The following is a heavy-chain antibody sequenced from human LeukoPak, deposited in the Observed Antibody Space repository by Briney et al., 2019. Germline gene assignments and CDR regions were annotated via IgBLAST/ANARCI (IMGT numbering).Heavy chain of an antibody. CDR2: IKSKTDGGTT. CDR1: GFTFSSYG. CDR3: TTDFLAAAGTGY. V-gene: IGHV3-15*01. D-gene: IGHD6-13*01. J-gene: IGHJ4*02. Sequence: PGGSLRLSCAASGFTFSSYGMHWVRQAPGKGLEWVGRIKSKTDGGTTDYAAPVKGRFTISRDDSKNTLYLQMNSLKTEDTAVYYCTTDFLAAAGTGYWGQGTLVTVSS.